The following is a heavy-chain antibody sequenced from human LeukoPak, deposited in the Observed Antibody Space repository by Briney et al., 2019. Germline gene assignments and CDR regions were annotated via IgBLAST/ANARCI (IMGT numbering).Heavy chain of an antibody. J-gene: IGHJ6*02. CDR3: ARGPSYGYSGYDRTSVYYYYGMDV. D-gene: IGHD5-12*01. Sequence: ASAKVSCKASGYTFTSYGISWVRQAPGQGLEWMGWISAYNGNTNYAQKLQGRVTMTTDTSTSTAYMELRSLRSDDTAVYYCARGPSYGYSGYDRTSVYYYYGMDVWGQGTTVTVSS. CDR1: GYTFTSYG. V-gene: IGHV1-18*01. CDR2: ISAYNGNT.